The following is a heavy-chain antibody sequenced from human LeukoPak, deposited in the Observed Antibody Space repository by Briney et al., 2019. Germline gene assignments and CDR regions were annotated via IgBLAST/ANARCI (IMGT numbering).Heavy chain of an antibody. V-gene: IGHV3-48*03. CDR2: ISSSGDTI. D-gene: IGHD3-3*01. J-gene: IGHJ4*02. CDR1: EFGFSTYG. Sequence: GGSLRLSCAASEFGFSTYGMHWVRQAPGKGLEWVSYISSSGDTIYYADSVKGRFTISRDNAKNSLYLQLNSLRAEDTAVYYCARVPRSSRIPIFRWGQGTLVTVSS. CDR3: ARVPRSSRIPIFR.